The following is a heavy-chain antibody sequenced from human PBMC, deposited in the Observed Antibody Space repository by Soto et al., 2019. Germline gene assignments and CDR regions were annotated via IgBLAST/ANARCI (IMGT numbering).Heavy chain of an antibody. J-gene: IGHJ4*02. CDR3: AAGGGLPRYY. D-gene: IGHD5-12*01. CDR2: IYHSGST. V-gene: IGHV4-30-2*01. Sequence: QLQLQESGSGLLMPSQTLSLTCAVAGGYISSCGGSWSWILQPPGKGLEWNGYIYHSGSTYYNPSLKSRVTISVDRSKNQFSLKLSSVTAADTAVYYCAAGGGLPRYYWGQGTLVTVSS. CDR1: GGYISSCGGS.